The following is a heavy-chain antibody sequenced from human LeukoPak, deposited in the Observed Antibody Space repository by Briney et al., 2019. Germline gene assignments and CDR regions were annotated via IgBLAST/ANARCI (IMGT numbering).Heavy chain of an antibody. Sequence: SVKVSCKASGGTFSSYAISWVRQAPGQGLEWMGRIIPIFGTANYAQKFQGRDTITTDASTRTAYMELSSLRSEDTAAYYCARAHYDSSAEYFQHWGQGTLVTVSS. CDR2: IIPIFGTA. J-gene: IGHJ1*01. CDR1: GGTFSSYA. D-gene: IGHD3-22*01. V-gene: IGHV1-69*05. CDR3: ARAHYDSSAEYFQH.